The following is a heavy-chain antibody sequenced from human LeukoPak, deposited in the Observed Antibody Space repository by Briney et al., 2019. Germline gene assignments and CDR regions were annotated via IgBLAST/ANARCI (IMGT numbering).Heavy chain of an antibody. CDR2: ITAYNGNT. J-gene: IGHJ4*02. V-gene: IGHV1-18*01. CDR3: ARGVSNRRADF. CDR1: GYSFTTYG. D-gene: IGHD2/OR15-2a*01. Sequence: ASVKVSCKTSGYSFTTYGTNWVRQAPGQGLEWMGWITAYNGNTNYAHKFQGRFTMTTDTYTRTVYMELRGLKSNDTAVYYCARGVSNRRADFWGQGTLVTVSS.